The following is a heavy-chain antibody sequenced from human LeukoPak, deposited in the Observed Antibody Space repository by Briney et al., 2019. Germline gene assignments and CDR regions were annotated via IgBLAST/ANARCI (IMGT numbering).Heavy chain of an antibody. J-gene: IGHJ4*02. CDR2: IIPIFGTA. CDR3: ARTGGHDYGDYEGY. D-gene: IGHD4-17*01. Sequence: ASVKVSCKASGGTFSSYATSWVRQAPGQGLEWMGGIIPIFGTANYAQKFQGRVTITADKSTSTAYMELRSLRSDDTAVYYCARTGGHDYGDYEGYWGQGTLVTVSS. CDR1: GGTFSSYA. V-gene: IGHV1-69*06.